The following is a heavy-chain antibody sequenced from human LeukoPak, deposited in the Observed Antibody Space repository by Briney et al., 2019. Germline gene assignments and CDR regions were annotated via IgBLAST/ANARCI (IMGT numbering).Heavy chain of an antibody. CDR3: ASRSIVVVPAAWFDP. Sequence: SETLSLTCAVSGGSFSGNYWSWIRQPPGKGREWIGEINDSGSTNYNPSPKSGATISGDTTKNQFCLKLSCVTAPDKAVYYCASRSIVVVPAAWFDPWGQGTLVTVSS. D-gene: IGHD2-2*01. J-gene: IGHJ5*02. CDR1: GGSFSGNY. V-gene: IGHV4-34*01. CDR2: INDSGST.